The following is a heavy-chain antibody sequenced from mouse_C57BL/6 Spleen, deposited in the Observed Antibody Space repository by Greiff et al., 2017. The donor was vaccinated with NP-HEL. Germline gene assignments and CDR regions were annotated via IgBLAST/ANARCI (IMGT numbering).Heavy chain of an antibody. V-gene: IGHV1-82*01. CDR1: GYAFSSSW. CDR3: ARGDSSGGAMDY. J-gene: IGHJ4*01. Sequence: QVQLKQSGPELVKPGASVKISCKASGYAFSSSWMNWVKQRPGKGLEWIGRIYPGDGDTNYNGKFKGKATLTADNSSSTAYMQLSSLTSEDSAVYFCARGDSSGGAMDYWGQGTSVTVSS. D-gene: IGHD3-2*02. CDR2: IYPGDGDT.